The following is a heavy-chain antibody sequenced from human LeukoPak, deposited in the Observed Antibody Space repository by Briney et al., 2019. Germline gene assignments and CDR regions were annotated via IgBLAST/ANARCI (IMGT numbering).Heavy chain of an antibody. J-gene: IGHJ4*02. D-gene: IGHD3-10*01. Sequence: PSETLSLTCAVYGGSFSGYYWSWIRQPPGKGLEWIGEIDHTGSTHYNPSLKSRVTMSVDASKNQFSLELTFVTAADTAVYYCARVRGLWFGVRNDSWGQGTLVTVSS. CDR1: GGSFSGYY. V-gene: IGHV4-34*01. CDR2: IDHTGST. CDR3: ARVRGLWFGVRNDS.